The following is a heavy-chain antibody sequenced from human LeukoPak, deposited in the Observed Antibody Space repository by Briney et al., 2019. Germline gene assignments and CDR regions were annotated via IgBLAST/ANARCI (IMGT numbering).Heavy chain of an antibody. V-gene: IGHV1-69*05. CDR2: IIPIFGTA. CDR3: ARDHCSSTSCYGGGFDY. D-gene: IGHD2-2*01. J-gene: IGHJ4*02. Sequence: SVKVSCKASGGTFSSYAISWVRQAPGQGLEWMGRIIPIFGTANYAQKFQGRVTITTDEYTSTAYMELSSLRSEGTAVYYCARDHCSSTSCYGGGFDYWGQGTLVTVSS. CDR1: GGTFSSYA.